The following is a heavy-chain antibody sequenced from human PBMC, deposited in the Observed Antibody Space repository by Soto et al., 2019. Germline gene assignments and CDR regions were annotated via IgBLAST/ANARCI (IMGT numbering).Heavy chain of an antibody. V-gene: IGHV3-7*01. CDR3: ARVRQWLEEWYFDL. J-gene: IGHJ2*01. CDR2: IKHDGSEK. D-gene: IGHD6-19*01. CDR1: GFTFSSYW. Sequence: GGSLRLSCAASGFTFSSYWMSWFRQAPGKGLEWVANIKHDGSEKYYVDSVKSRFTISRDNAKNSLYLQMNSLRAEDTAVYYCARVRQWLEEWYFDLWGRGTLVTVS.